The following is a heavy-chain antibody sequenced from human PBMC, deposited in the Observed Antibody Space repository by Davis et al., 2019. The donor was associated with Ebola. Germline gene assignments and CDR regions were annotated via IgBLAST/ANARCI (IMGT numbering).Heavy chain of an antibody. CDR1: GYTFTSYG. V-gene: IGHV1-18*01. D-gene: IGHD2-15*01. CDR2: ISAYNGNT. CDR3: ARPNLVRYCSGGSCYLYYYGMDV. Sequence: ASVKVSCKASGYTFTSYGISWVRQAPGQGLEWMGWISAYNGNTNYAQKLQGRVTMTTDTSTSTAYMELRSLRSDDTAVYYCARPNLVRYCSGGSCYLYYYGMDVWGQGTTVTVSS. J-gene: IGHJ6*02.